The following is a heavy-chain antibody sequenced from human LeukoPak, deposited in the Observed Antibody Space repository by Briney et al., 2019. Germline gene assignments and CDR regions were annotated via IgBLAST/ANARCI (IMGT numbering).Heavy chain of an antibody. CDR3: TRVYYDSSGYYFPYFGY. V-gene: IGHV3-20*04. D-gene: IGHD3-22*01. Sequence: PGGSLRLSCAASGFTFDDYGMSWVRQAPGKGLEWVSGINWNGGSTGYADSVKGRFTISRDNAKNSLYLQMNSLRAEDTALYYCTRVYYDSSGYYFPYFGYWGQGTLVTVSS. CDR1: GFTFDDYG. CDR2: INWNGGST. J-gene: IGHJ4*02.